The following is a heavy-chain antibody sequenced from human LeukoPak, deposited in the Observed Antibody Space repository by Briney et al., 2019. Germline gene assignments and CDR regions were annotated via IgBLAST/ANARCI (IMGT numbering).Heavy chain of an antibody. CDR2: IYSGGST. Sequence: GGSLRLSCAASGFTVSSNYMSWVRQAPGKGLEWVSVIYSGGSTYYADSVKGRFTISRDNSKNTLYLQMNSLRAEDTAVYYCASVGATTPHDAFDIWGQGTMVTVSS. D-gene: IGHD1-26*01. CDR3: ASVGATTPHDAFDI. CDR1: GFTVSSNY. J-gene: IGHJ3*02. V-gene: IGHV3-53*01.